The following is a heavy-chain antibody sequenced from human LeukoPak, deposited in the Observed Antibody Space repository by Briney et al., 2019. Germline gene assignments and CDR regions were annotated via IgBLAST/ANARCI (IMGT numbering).Heavy chain of an antibody. CDR2: ISAYNGNT. CDR1: GYTFTSYG. Sequence: ASVKVSCKASGYTFTSYGISWVRQAPGQGLEWMGWISAYNGNTNYAQKLQGRVTMTTDTSTSTAYMELSSLRSEDTAVYYCAGGRVRGYSGYDVFFQKARYYYYMDVWGKGTTVTISS. CDR3: AGGRVRGYSGYDVFFQKARYYYYMDV. D-gene: IGHD5-12*01. J-gene: IGHJ6*03. V-gene: IGHV1-18*01.